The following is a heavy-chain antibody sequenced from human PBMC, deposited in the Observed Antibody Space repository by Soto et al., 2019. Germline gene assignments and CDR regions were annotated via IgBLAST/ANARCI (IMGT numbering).Heavy chain of an antibody. D-gene: IGHD2-2*02. CDR1: GGTCSSYA. J-gene: IGHJ6*02. CDR2: IIPIFGTA. V-gene: IGHV1-69*01. Sequence: QVQLVQSGAEVKKPGSSVKVSCKASGGTCSSYAISWVRQAPGQGLEWMGGIIPIFGTANYAQKFQGRVTITADESTSTAYMELSSLRSEDTAVYYCARVLDCSSTSCYNLYGMDVWGQGTTVTVSS. CDR3: ARVLDCSSTSCYNLYGMDV.